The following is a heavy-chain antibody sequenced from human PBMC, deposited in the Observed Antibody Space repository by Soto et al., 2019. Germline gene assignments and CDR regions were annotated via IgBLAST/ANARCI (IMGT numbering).Heavy chain of an antibody. CDR3: ARHYSSGPAEYFQH. Sequence: LSETLSLTCAVSGYSISSGYYWGWIRQPPGKGLEWIGSIYYSGSTYYNPSLKSRVTISVDTAKNQFSLKLSSVTAADTAVYYCARHYSSGPAEYFQHWGQGTLVTVSS. CDR2: IYYSGST. CDR1: GYSISSGYY. J-gene: IGHJ1*01. D-gene: IGHD6-19*01. V-gene: IGHV4-38-2*01.